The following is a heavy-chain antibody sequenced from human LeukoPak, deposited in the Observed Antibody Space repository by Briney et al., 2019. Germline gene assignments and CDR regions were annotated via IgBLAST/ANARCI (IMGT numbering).Heavy chain of an antibody. V-gene: IGHV3-23*01. D-gene: IGHD6-13*01. Sequence: PGGSLRLSCAASGFTFSSYVMSWVRQAPGKGLEWVSAISGGGDSTYYADSVKGRFTISRDNSKNTLYLQMNSLRAEDTAVYYCAKDSSSWYFDHWGQGTLVTVSS. J-gene: IGHJ4*02. CDR1: GFTFSSYV. CDR2: ISGGGDST. CDR3: AKDSSSWYFDH.